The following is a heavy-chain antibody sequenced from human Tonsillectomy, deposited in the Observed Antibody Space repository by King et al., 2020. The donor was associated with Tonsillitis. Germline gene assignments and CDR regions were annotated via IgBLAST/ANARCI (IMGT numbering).Heavy chain of an antibody. CDR1: GGSISSSRYY. D-gene: IGHD3-10*01. V-gene: IGHV4-39*07. Sequence: LQLQESGPGLVKPSETLSLTCTVSGGSISSSRYYWGWIRQPPGKGLEWIGSIYYSGSTYYNPPLKSRVTTSLDTSKNQFSLKLSSVTAADTALYYCARLVYYSDSGSYYKPDYFDYWGQGTLVTVSS. CDR3: ARLVYYSDSGSYYKPDYFDY. CDR2: IYYSGST. J-gene: IGHJ4*02.